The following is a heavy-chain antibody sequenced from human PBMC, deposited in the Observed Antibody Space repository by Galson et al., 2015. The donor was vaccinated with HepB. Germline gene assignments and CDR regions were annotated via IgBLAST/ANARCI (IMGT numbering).Heavy chain of an antibody. Sequence: SLRLSCAVSGLTFSNAWMSWVRQAPGKGLEWVGRIKRKTDGGTTDYAAPVKGRFTISRDDSENTLYLQINSLKTEDTAVYYCTTDNDYGDWGFDYWGQGTLVTVSS. CDR2: IKRKTDGGTT. CDR3: TTDNDYGDWGFDY. CDR1: GLTFSNAW. V-gene: IGHV3-15*01. D-gene: IGHD4-17*01. J-gene: IGHJ4*02.